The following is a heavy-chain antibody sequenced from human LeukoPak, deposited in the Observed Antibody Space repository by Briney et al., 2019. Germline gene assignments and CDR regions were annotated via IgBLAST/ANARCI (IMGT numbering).Heavy chain of an antibody. Sequence: GGSLRLSCAASGFTFSSYGMHWVRQAPGKGLEWVAVIWYDGSNKYYADSVKGRFTISRDNAKSTLYLQMNSLRAEDTAVYYCARDLGAYSGNNWFDPWGQGTLVTVSS. V-gene: IGHV3-33*01. CDR2: IWYDGSNK. D-gene: IGHD1-26*01. J-gene: IGHJ5*02. CDR3: ARDLGAYSGNNWFDP. CDR1: GFTFSSYG.